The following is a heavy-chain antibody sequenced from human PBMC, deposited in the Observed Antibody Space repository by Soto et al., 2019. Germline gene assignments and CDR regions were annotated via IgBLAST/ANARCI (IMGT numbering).Heavy chain of an antibody. J-gene: IGHJ6*02. CDR3: AGYCISTSCYVYYYYGMDV. V-gene: IGHV3-30-3*01. CDR2: ISYDGSNK. D-gene: IGHD2-2*01. CDR1: GFTFSSYA. Sequence: QVQLVESGGGVVQPGRSLRLSCAASGFTFSSYAMHWVRQAPGKGLEWVAVISYDGSNKYYADSVKGRFTISRDNSKNXLXXQMNSLRAEDTAVYYCAGYCISTSCYVYYYYGMDVWGQGTTVTVSS.